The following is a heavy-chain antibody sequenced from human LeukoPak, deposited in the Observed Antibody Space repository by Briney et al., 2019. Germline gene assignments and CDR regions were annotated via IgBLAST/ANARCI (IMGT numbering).Heavy chain of an antibody. J-gene: IGHJ4*02. V-gene: IGHV4-38-2*01. CDR2: IYHSGST. Sequence: SETLSLTCAVSGYSISSGYYWGWIRQPPGKGLEWIGSIYHSGSTYYNPSLKSRVTISVDTSKNQFSLKLSSVTAADTAVYYRARAWQLDYWGQGTLVTVSS. CDR3: ARAWQLDY. CDR1: GYSISSGYY. D-gene: IGHD6-6*01.